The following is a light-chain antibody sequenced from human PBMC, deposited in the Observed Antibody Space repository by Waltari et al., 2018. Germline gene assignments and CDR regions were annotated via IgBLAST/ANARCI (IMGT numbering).Light chain of an antibody. CDR3: LLYLGSGIFV. Sequence: QSVVTQWPSLSVSPGDTVSHTCSLSSGSVHTTSYASWYQQTPGQAPRTLVYKANSRSSGVPDRFSGSILGNKAALTITGAQAEDESDYYCLLYLGSGIFVFGGGTKLTVL. V-gene: IGLV8-61*01. J-gene: IGLJ3*02. CDR1: SGSVHTTSY. CDR2: KAN.